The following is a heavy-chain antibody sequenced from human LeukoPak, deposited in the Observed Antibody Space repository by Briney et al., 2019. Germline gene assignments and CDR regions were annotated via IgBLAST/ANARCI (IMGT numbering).Heavy chain of an antibody. D-gene: IGHD3-22*01. CDR1: GFTFSGYS. V-gene: IGHV3-21*01. CDR3: ARDPDYYDSSGYYYLDY. Sequence: GGSRRLSCAASGFTFSGYSMNWVRQAPGKGLEWVSSISSSSSYIYYADSVKGRFTISRDNAKNSLYLQMNSLRAEDTAVYYCARDPDYYDSSGYYYLDYWGQGTLVTVSS. J-gene: IGHJ4*02. CDR2: ISSSSSYI.